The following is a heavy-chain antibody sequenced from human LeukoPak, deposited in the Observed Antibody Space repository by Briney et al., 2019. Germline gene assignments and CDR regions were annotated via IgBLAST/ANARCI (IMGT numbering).Heavy chain of an antibody. CDR3: ARDRSPLYDSSGYLFDY. V-gene: IGHV3-33*01. CDR2: IWYDGSNK. J-gene: IGHJ4*02. Sequence: PGRSLRLSCAASGFTFSSYGMHWVRQAPGKGLEWVAVIWYDGSNKYFADSVKGRFTISRDNSKNTLYLQMNSLRAEDTAVYYCARDRSPLYDSSGYLFDYWAREPWSPSPQ. CDR1: GFTFSSYG. D-gene: IGHD3-22*01.